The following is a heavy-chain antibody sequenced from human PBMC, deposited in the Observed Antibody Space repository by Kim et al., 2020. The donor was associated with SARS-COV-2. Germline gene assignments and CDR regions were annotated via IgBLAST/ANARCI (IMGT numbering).Heavy chain of an antibody. D-gene: IGHD5-18*01. V-gene: IGHV5-51*01. CDR2: IYPGDSDT. J-gene: IGHJ4*02. Sequence: GESLKISCKGSGYSFTSYWIGWVRQMPGKGLEWMGIIYPGDSDTRYSPSFQGQVTISADKSISTAYLQWSSLKASDTAMYYCARRGGRRIQLWSKRWDPDYWGQGTLVTVSS. CDR3: ARRGGRRIQLWSKRWDPDY. CDR1: GYSFTSYW.